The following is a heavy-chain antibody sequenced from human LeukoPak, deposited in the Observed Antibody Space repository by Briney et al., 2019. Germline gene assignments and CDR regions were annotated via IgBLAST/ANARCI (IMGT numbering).Heavy chain of an antibody. CDR2: IYHSGST. J-gene: IGHJ3*02. D-gene: IGHD1-26*01. CDR1: GYSISSGYY. CDR3: ARKPTTSDAFDM. V-gene: IGHV4-38-2*02. Sequence: SETLSLTCTVSGYSISSGYYWGWIRQPPGKGLEGIGSIYHSGSTYYNPSLKSRVTISVDTSKGQFSLKLSSVTAADTAIYYCARKPTTSDAFDMWGQGTMVTVSS.